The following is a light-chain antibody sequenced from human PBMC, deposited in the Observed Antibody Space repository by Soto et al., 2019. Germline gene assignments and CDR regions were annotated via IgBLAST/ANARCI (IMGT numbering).Light chain of an antibody. Sequence: DLQLHQSPPFLHASVGDRVTIPCRASQDMNTYVAWYQHTPGKAPKLLIYGASTLQSGVPARFSGSGSGAVFTLRISSLQNEDFATYYCQQLNSYTLTFGGGTKVDIK. J-gene: IGKJ4*01. CDR3: QQLNSYTLT. V-gene: IGKV1-9*01. CDR1: QDMNTY. CDR2: GAS.